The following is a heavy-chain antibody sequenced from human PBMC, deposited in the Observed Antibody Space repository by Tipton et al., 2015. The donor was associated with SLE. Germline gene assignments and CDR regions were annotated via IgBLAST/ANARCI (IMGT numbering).Heavy chain of an antibody. J-gene: IGHJ3*02. D-gene: IGHD7-27*01. V-gene: IGHV3-48*03. CDR3: ARDLEETGDSPNAFDI. CDR1: GFTFSSYE. CDR2: ISSSGSTI. Sequence: SLRLSCAASGFTFSSYEMNWVRQAPGMGLEWVSYISSSGSTIYYADSVKGRFTISRDNAKNSLYLQMNSLRAEDTAVYYCARDLEETGDSPNAFDIWGQGTMVTVSS.